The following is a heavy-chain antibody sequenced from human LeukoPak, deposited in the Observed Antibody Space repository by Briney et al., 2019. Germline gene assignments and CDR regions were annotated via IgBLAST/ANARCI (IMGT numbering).Heavy chain of an antibody. CDR3: ARVTNWKYYYYYMDV. CDR1: GFTFSSYW. CDR2: ISYDGSNK. V-gene: IGHV3-30-3*01. J-gene: IGHJ6*03. Sequence: GGSLRLSCAASGFTFSSYWMSWVRQAPGKGLEWVAVISYDGSNKYYADSVKGRFTISRDNSKNTLYLQMNSLRAEDTAVYYCARVTNWKYYYYYMDVWGKGTTVTVSS. D-gene: IGHD1-1*01.